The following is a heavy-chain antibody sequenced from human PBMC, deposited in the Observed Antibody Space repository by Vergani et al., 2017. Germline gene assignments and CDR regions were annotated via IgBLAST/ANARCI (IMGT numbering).Heavy chain of an antibody. D-gene: IGHD1-26*01. Sequence: QVQLVQSGAEVKKPGSSVKVSCKASGGTFSSYAISWVRQAPGQGLEWMGRIIPFFGTANYAQKFQGRVKITADKSTSTAYMELSSLRSEDTAVYYCARLVGATTHFDYWGQGTLVTVSS. J-gene: IGHJ4*02. CDR2: IIPFFGTA. CDR1: GGTFSSYA. CDR3: ARLVGATTHFDY. V-gene: IGHV1-69*14.